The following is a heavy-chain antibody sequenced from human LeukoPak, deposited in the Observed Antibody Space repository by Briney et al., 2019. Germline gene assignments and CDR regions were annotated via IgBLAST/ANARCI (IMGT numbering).Heavy chain of an antibody. CDR1: GFTFSTYA. J-gene: IGHJ4*02. D-gene: IGHD3-16*01. Sequence: GGSLRLSCAASGFTFSTYAMSWVRQTPEKGLEWVSAISDTGGNTFYADSVKGRFTISRDNSKNTLYLQMNSLRAEDTAVYYCAKDLSMGEVYLDYWGQGTLVTVSS. V-gene: IGHV3-23*01. CDR2: ISDTGGNT. CDR3: AKDLSMGEVYLDY.